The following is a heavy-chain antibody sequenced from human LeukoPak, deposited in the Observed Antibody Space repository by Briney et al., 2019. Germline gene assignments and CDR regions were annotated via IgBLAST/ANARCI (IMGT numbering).Heavy chain of an antibody. D-gene: IGHD3-10*01. J-gene: IGHJ4*02. Sequence: PGGSLRLSCAASGFTFSSYGMHWVRQAPGKGLEWVSYISSSSSTIYYADSAKGRFTISRDNAKNSLYLQMNSLRAEDTAVYYCARENRFKYFDYWGQGTLVTVSS. CDR3: ARENRFKYFDY. CDR1: GFTFSSYG. CDR2: ISSSSSTI. V-gene: IGHV3-48*01.